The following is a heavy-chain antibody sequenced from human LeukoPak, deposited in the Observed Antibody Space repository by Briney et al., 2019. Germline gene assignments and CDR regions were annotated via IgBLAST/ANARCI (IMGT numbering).Heavy chain of an antibody. CDR1: GYSISSGYY. D-gene: IGHD2-2*01. J-gene: IGHJ5*02. Sequence: SETLSLTCAVSGYSISSGYYWGWIRQPPGKGLEWIGSIYQSGSAYYNPSLKSRLTISVDTSKNQFSLKLRSVTAADTAVYYCARHEGYCSSNSCYRWWFDPWGQGTLVIVSS. CDR2: IYQSGSA. CDR3: ARHEGYCSSNSCYRWWFDP. V-gene: IGHV4-38-2*01.